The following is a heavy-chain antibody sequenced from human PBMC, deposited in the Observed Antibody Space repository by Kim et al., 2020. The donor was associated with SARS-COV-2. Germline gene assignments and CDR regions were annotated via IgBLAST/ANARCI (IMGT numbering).Heavy chain of an antibody. D-gene: IGHD1-26*01. Sequence: GGSLRLSCAASGFTFSSYWMHWVRQAPGKGLVWVSRINSDGSSTSYADSVKGRFTISRDNAKNTLYLQMNSLRAEDTAVYYCARGRRYSGSYDPHAEFQHWGQGTLVTVSS. CDR3: ARGRRYSGSYDPHAEFQH. J-gene: IGHJ1*01. V-gene: IGHV3-74*01. CDR2: INSDGSST. CDR1: GFTFSSYW.